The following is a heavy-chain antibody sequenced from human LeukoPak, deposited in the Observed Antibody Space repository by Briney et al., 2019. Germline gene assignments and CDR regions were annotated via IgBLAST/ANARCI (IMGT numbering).Heavy chain of an antibody. Sequence: GASVKVSCKASGYIFNDYYMHWVRQAPGQGLEWMGWINPTNGVSKIPQRFQGRVTLTRDTSINTAYMELSRLISDDTAVYYCARGAGSGFDIWGQGTMVTVSS. CDR1: GYIFNDYY. CDR2: INPTNGVS. V-gene: IGHV1-2*02. J-gene: IGHJ3*02. D-gene: IGHD6-13*01. CDR3: ARGAGSGFDI.